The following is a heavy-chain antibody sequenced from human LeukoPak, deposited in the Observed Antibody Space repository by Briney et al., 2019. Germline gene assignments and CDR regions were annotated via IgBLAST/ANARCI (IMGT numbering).Heavy chain of an antibody. D-gene: IGHD3-22*01. CDR3: ARDDDRAREIDY. J-gene: IGHJ4*02. V-gene: IGHV1-69*04. CDR1: RGTFSKYA. Sequence: VKVSCKASRGTFSKYAISWVRQAPGQGLEWMGRIIPILNITHYAQKFQGRVTIAADKSTSTAYMELSSLRSEDTAVYYCARDDDRAREIDYWGQGTLVTVSS. CDR2: IIPILNIT.